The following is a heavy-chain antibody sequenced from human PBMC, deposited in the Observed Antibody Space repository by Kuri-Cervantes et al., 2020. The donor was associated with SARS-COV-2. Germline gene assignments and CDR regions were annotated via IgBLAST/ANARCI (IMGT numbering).Heavy chain of an antibody. CDR2: INPSVGRI. CDR1: GYTFTSYG. V-gene: IGHV1-46*01. CDR3: ARESSGSYYVDY. D-gene: IGHD3-22*01. J-gene: IGHJ4*02. Sequence: ASVKVSCKASGYTFTSYGISWVRQAPGQGLEWMGLINPSVGRIIYSQKFQGRITLTRDMSTTSVYMELSSLRSEDTAIYYCARESSGSYYVDYWGQGTLVTVSS.